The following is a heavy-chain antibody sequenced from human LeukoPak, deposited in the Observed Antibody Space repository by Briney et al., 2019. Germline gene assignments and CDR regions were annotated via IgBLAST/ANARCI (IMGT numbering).Heavy chain of an antibody. J-gene: IGHJ6*02. CDR2: IYHSGST. CDR3: ARVWLGAYGDYYGMDV. Sequence: PSGTLSLTCAVSGGSISSSNWWSWVRQPPGKGLEWIGEIYHSGSTNYNPSLKSRVTISVDKSKNQLSLKLSSVTAADTAVYYCARVWLGAYGDYYGMDVWGQGTTVTVSS. D-gene: IGHD4-17*01. V-gene: IGHV4-4*02. CDR1: GGSISSSNW.